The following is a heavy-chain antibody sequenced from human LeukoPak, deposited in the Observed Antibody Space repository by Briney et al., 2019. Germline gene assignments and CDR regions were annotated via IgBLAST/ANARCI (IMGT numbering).Heavy chain of an antibody. CDR3: ASPDVYYASSGYDAFDI. D-gene: IGHD3-22*01. Sequence: GGSLRLSCAASGFTFRSYGMHWVRQAPGKGLEWVAFISYDGSNKYYAYSVKGRFTISRDNSKNTLYLQMNSLRAEDTAVYYCASPDVYYASSGYDAFDIWGKGTMVTISS. CDR2: ISYDGSNK. V-gene: IGHV3-30*03. CDR1: GFTFRSYG. J-gene: IGHJ3*02.